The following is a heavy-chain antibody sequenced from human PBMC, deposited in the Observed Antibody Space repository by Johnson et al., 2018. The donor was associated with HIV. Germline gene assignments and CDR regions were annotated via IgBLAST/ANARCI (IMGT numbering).Heavy chain of an antibody. D-gene: IGHD3-10*01. CDR2: ISYDGSNK. Sequence: QMQLVESGGGVVQPGRSLRLSCVASGFTFSSYGMHWVRQAPGKGLEWVAVISYDGSNKYYADSVKGRFTISRDNSKNTLYLQMNSLRAEDTAVYYCAKDWGLLGKDAFDIWGQGTMVTVSS. J-gene: IGHJ3*02. CDR3: AKDWGLLGKDAFDI. V-gene: IGHV3-30*18. CDR1: GFTFSSYG.